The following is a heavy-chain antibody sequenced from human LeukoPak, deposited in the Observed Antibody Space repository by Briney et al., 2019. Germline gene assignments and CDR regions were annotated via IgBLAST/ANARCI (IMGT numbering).Heavy chain of an antibody. J-gene: IGHJ4*02. Sequence: ASVRVSCKASGYTFTSYAMHWVRQAPGQRLEWMGWINAGNGNTKYSQKFQGRVTITRDTSASTAYMELSSLRSEDTAVYYCARRTTYYYGSGSSNGYYFDYWGQGTLVTVSS. CDR2: INAGNGNT. V-gene: IGHV1-3*01. CDR1: GYTFTSYA. D-gene: IGHD3-10*01. CDR3: ARRTTYYYGSGSSNGYYFDY.